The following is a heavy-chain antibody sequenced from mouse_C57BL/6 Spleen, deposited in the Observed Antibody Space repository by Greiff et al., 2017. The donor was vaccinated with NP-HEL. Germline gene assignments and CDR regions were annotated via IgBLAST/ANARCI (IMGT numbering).Heavy chain of an antibody. Sequence: VQLQQSGAELVRPGTSVKVSCKASGYAFTNYLIEWVKQRPGQGLEWIGVINPGSGGTNYNEKFKGKATLTADKSSSTAYMQLSSLTSEDSAVYFCARRDYDYDDVFAYWGQVTLVTVSA. D-gene: IGHD2-4*01. J-gene: IGHJ3*01. V-gene: IGHV1-54*01. CDR3: ARRDYDYDDVFAY. CDR1: GYAFTNYL. CDR2: INPGSGGT.